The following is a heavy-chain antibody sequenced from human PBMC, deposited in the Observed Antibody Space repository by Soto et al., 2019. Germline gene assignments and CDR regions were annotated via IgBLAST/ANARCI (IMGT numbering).Heavy chain of an antibody. Sequence: QVQFVQSGAEVKKPGASVKVSCKASGYSFTSYAIHWVRQAPGQRLEWMGRINAGNGNTKYSQKFQGRVTITRDTSASTAYMELSSLRSEDTAVYYFARAETYTGIDCWGQGTLVTVSS. V-gene: IGHV1-3*01. J-gene: IGHJ4*02. D-gene: IGHD3-16*01. CDR3: ARAETYTGIDC. CDR1: GYSFTSYA. CDR2: INAGNGNT.